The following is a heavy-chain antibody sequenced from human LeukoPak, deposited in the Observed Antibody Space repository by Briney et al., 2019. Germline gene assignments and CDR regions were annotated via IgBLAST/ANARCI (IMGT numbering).Heavy chain of an antibody. CDR1: GGSFSGYY. Sequence: PSETLSLTCAVYGGSFSGYYWSWIRQPPGKGLEWIGEINHSGSTNYNPSLKCRVTISVDTSKNQFSLNLSSVTTADTAVYYCARVSCSSTSCPRRDALDVWGQGTMVTVSS. J-gene: IGHJ3*01. D-gene: IGHD2-2*01. CDR2: INHSGST. CDR3: ARVSCSSTSCPRRDALDV. V-gene: IGHV4-34*01.